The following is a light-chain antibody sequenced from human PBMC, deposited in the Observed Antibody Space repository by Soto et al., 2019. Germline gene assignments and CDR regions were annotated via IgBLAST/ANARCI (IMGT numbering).Light chain of an antibody. V-gene: IGKV3-11*01. CDR2: DAS. J-gene: IGKJ1*01. Sequence: EIVLTQSPATLSLSPGERATLSCRASQSVSSYLAWYQQKPGQAPRLLIYDASNRATGIPARFSGSGSVTDFTLTISSLEPEDFAVYYCQQRSNWPQWTFDQGTKVEIK. CDR3: QQRSNWPQWT. CDR1: QSVSSY.